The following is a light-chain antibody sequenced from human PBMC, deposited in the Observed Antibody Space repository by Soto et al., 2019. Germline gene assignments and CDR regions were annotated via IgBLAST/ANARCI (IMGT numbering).Light chain of an antibody. CDR3: CSYAGSSTLV. CDR1: SSDVGSYNL. J-gene: IGLJ3*02. Sequence: QSALTQPASVSGSPGQSITISCTGTSSDVGSYNLVSWYQQHPGKAPKFMIYEDSKRPSGVSNRFSGSKSSNTASLTISGLQAEDEADYYCCSYAGSSTLVFGGGTKLTVL. V-gene: IGLV2-23*01. CDR2: EDS.